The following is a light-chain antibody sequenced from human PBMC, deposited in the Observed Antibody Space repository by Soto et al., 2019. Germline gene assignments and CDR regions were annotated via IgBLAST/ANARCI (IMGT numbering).Light chain of an antibody. V-gene: IGLV2-14*01. J-gene: IGLJ3*02. CDR1: SSDVGGYNA. CDR2: EVS. Sequence: QSALTQPASVSGSPGQSITISCTGTSSDVGGYNAVSWYQQHPGKAPKLMISEVSNRPSGVSNCFSGSKSGNTASLTISGLQAEDEADYYCSSYTSSSTLWVFGGGTKVTVL. CDR3: SSYTSSSTLWV.